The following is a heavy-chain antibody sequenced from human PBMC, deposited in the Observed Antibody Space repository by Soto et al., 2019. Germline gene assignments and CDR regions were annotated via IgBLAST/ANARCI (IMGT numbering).Heavy chain of an antibody. V-gene: IGHV3-11*01. CDR3: ARDIVATIYYYYYMDV. CDR1: GFTFSDYY. Sequence: GGSLRLSCAASGFTFSDYYMSWIRQAPGKGLEWVSYISSSGSTIYYADSVKGRFTVSRDNAKNSLYLQMNSLRAEDTAVYYCARDIVATIYYYYYMDVWGKGTTVTVSS. D-gene: IGHD5-12*01. CDR2: ISSSGSTI. J-gene: IGHJ6*03.